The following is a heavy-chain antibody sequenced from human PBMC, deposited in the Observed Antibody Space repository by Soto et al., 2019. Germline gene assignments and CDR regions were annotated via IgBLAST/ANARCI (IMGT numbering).Heavy chain of an antibody. CDR2: IWYDGRNK. J-gene: IGHJ6*02. D-gene: IGHD6-19*01. CDR3: ARDPRLAPPFYGMDV. Sequence: QVQLVESGGGVVQPGRSLRLSCAASGFTFSSYGMHWVRQAPGKGLEWVAVIWYDGRNKYYADSVKGRFSISRDNSKNTLFLQVNSLKAEDTAVYYCARDPRLAPPFYGMDVWGQGTTVTVSS. V-gene: IGHV3-33*01. CDR1: GFTFSSYG.